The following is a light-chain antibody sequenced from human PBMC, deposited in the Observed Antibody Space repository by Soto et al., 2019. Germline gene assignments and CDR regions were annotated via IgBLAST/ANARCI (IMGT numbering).Light chain of an antibody. CDR1: QYIGDF. CDR3: QESFFTLGT. V-gene: IGKV1-39*01. Sequence: DIQMTQSPSSLSASVGDRVTITCRASQYIGDFLNWYQQTPGKAPKLLIFGASNLHIGVPSRFSGSGSGTGFTLTINNLQREDFATYYCQESFFTLGTFGRGTKVDIK. CDR2: GAS. J-gene: IGKJ1*01.